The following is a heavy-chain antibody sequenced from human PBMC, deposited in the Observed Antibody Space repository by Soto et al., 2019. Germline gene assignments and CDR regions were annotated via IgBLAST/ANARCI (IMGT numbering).Heavy chain of an antibody. CDR1: GFTFSSYA. D-gene: IGHD3-3*01. Sequence: GGSLRLSCAASGFTFSSYAMSWVRQAPGKGLEWVSAISGSGGSTYYADSVKGRFTISRDNSKNTLYLQMNSLRAEDTAVYYCAKDSGPPTIFGVVKGGLTYYPSYYMDVWGKGPTVTLSS. CDR2: ISGSGGST. V-gene: IGHV3-23*01. J-gene: IGHJ6*03. CDR3: AKDSGPPTIFGVVKGGLTYYPSYYMDV.